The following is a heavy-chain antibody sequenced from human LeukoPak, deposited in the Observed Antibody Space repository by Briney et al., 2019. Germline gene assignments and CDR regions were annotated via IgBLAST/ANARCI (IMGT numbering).Heavy chain of an antibody. Sequence: GGSLRLSCAASGFTFSSYSMNWVRQAPGKGLEWVSYISSSRSTIYYADSVKGRFTISRDNAKNSLYLQMNSLRAEDTTVYYCAREYCSSTSCLYDYWGQGTLVTVSS. CDR3: AREYCSSTSCLYDY. D-gene: IGHD2-2*01. CDR1: GFTFSSYS. J-gene: IGHJ4*02. CDR2: ISSSRSTI. V-gene: IGHV3-48*01.